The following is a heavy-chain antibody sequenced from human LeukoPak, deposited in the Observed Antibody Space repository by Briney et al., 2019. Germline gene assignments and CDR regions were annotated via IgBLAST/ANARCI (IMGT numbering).Heavy chain of an antibody. Sequence: SETLSLTCAVSGGSISSSNWWSWVRQPPGKGLEWIGEINHSGSTNYNPSLKSRVTISVDTSKNQFSLKLSSVTAADTAVYYCARLSTRGGLVVPAARGLDYWGQGTLVTVSS. J-gene: IGHJ4*02. CDR3: ARLSTRGGLVVPAARGLDY. CDR2: INHSGST. V-gene: IGHV4-4*02. D-gene: IGHD2-2*01. CDR1: GGSISSSNW.